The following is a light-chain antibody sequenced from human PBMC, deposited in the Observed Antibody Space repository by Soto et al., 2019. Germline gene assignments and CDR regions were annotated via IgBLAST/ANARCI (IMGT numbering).Light chain of an antibody. J-gene: IGLJ3*02. CDR3: CSSGGYFWV. CDR2: DVT. V-gene: IGLV2-11*01. Sequence: QSALTQPRSVSGSPGQSVTISCTGTSSDVGGYDYVSWFQHHPGKVPKLMIYDVTKRPSGVPDRFSASKSGNTASLTISVLQAEDEADYYCCSSGGYFWVFGGGTKLTV. CDR1: SSDVGGYDY.